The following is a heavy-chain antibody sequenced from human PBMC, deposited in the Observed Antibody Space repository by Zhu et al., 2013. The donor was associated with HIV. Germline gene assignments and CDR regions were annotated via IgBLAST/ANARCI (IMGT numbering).Heavy chain of an antibody. CDR3: ARPDCPNGVCYDYWYFDL. CDR1: GYTFTGYY. D-gene: IGHD2-8*01. CDR2: VNPNSGGT. Sequence: QVQLVQSGAEVKKPGASVKVSCKASGYTFTGYYIHWVRQAPGQGLEWMGWVNPNSGGTNYAQKFQGRVTMTRDTSINTAYMELSRLTSDDTAVYYCARPDCPNGVCYDYWYFDLWGLAPWSLSPQ. V-gene: IGHV1-2*02. J-gene: IGHJ2*01.